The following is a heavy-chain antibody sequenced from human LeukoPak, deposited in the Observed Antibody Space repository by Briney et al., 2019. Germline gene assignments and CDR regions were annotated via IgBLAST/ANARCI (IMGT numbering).Heavy chain of an antibody. Sequence: GGSLRLSCAASGFTLSSAVMSWVRQAPGKGLEWVSGISGSGGSTYYTDSVKGRFTISRDNSKNTLYLQLNSLRAEDTAVYYRAKGSIAVAGRYYFDYWGQGTLVTVSS. CDR3: AKGSIAVAGRYYFDY. CDR2: ISGSGGST. D-gene: IGHD6-19*01. CDR1: GFTLSSAV. J-gene: IGHJ4*02. V-gene: IGHV3-23*01.